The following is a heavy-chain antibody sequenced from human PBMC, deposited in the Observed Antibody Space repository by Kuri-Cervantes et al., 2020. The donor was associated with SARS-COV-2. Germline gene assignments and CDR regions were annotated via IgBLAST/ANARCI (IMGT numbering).Heavy chain of an antibody. V-gene: IGHV3-43*01. CDR1: GFTFDDYT. J-gene: IGHJ4*02. D-gene: IGHD2-2*01. Sequence: GESLKISCAASGFTFDDYTMHWVRQAPGKGLEWVSLISWDGGSTYYADSVKGRFTISRDNSKNTLYLQMNSLRAEDTAVYYCAKSYRGKYQLLFLGYWGQGTLVTVSS. CDR2: ISWDGGST. CDR3: AKSYRGKYQLLFLGY.